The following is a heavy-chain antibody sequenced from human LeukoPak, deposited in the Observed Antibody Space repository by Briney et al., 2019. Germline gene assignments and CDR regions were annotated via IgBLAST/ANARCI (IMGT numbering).Heavy chain of an antibody. CDR1: GCTFRSYW. CDR3: ARRGYNNGQDY. V-gene: IGHV3-74*01. J-gene: IGHJ4*02. CDR2: INSVGSST. Sequence: GGSLSLSCAASGCTFRSYWMHWGRQPPGKGRVWVSRINSVGSSTSYAESVKGRFTISRAAATNTLYLQMNSPRAEDTAVYYCARRGYNNGQDYWGQGTLVTVSS. D-gene: IGHD5-24*01.